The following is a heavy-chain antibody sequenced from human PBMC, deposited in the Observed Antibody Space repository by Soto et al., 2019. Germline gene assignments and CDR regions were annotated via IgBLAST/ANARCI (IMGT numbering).Heavy chain of an antibody. Sequence: WETLSLTCTVSGVSIFSHSYYWGWIRQAPGKGLEWIATINHSGSTYHNPSLKSRVTMSVDTSKNQFSLNLSSVTAADTAVYYCARRYAPRYSSGNNHFDLWGQGTLVTVSS. CDR1: GVSIFSHSYY. V-gene: IGHV4-39*01. CDR2: INHSGST. J-gene: IGHJ4*02. CDR3: ARRYAPRYSSGNNHFDL. D-gene: IGHD2-15*01.